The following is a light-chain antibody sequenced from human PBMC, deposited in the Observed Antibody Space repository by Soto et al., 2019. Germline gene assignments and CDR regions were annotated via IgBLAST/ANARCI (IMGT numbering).Light chain of an antibody. CDR2: YAS. J-gene: IGKJ1*01. CDR1: QNIRRR. V-gene: IGKV1-5*01. Sequence: HLPQPPSTQSPSLADRVTITCRAIQNIRRRLAWFQQKPGKAPKLLIYYASTLTSAVPSRFSGSGSGTEFTLTISRLQPEDFATYYCQQYHVFWTFGQGTKVDIK. CDR3: QQYHVFWT.